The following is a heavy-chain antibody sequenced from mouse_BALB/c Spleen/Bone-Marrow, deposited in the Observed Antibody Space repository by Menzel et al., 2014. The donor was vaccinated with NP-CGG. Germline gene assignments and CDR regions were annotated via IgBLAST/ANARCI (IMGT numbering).Heavy chain of an antibody. D-gene: IGHD3-1*01. Sequence: QVQLKHSGPELVKPGASVRISCKASGYTFTSYYIHWVKQRPGQGLEWIGWIYPGNVNTKYNEKFKGKATLTADKSSSTAYMQLSSLTSEDSAVYFCARSGLGEMAHWGQGTLVTVSA. CDR2: IYPGNVNT. CDR3: ARSGLGEMAH. J-gene: IGHJ3*01. CDR1: GYTFTSYY. V-gene: IGHV1S56*01.